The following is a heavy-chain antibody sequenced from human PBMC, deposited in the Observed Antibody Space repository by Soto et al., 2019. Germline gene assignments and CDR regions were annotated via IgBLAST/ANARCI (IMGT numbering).Heavy chain of an antibody. D-gene: IGHD3-22*01. Sequence: PSETLSLTCTVSGGSITSGGFYWSWIRQHPGKGLEWIGFIYFSGSTYYNPSLKSRVTISVDTSKNQFSLNLTSVTAADTAVYYCAGDGRTSGYYLDYWGQGTLVTSPQ. CDR1: GGSITSGGFY. CDR2: IYFSGST. CDR3: AGDGRTSGYYLDY. V-gene: IGHV4-31*03. J-gene: IGHJ4*02.